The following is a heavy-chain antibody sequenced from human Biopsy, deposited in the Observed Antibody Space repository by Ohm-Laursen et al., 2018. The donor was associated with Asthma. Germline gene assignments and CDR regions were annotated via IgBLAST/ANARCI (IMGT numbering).Heavy chain of an antibody. Sequence: GSSVKVSCKVSGYILTDLSMHWVRQAPGQGIEWMGGHDHEEGGTVNARRFQGRVTMTEDTSTDTAHMELSSLSSDDTAVYYCASDFPKDYVRYNFQFWGQGTLVTVSS. CDR1: GYILTDLS. CDR2: HDHEEGGT. V-gene: IGHV1-24*01. CDR3: ASDFPKDYVRYNFQF. J-gene: IGHJ4*02. D-gene: IGHD4-17*01.